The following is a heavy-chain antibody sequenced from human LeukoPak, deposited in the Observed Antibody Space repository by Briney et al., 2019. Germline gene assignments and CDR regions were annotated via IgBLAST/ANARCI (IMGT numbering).Heavy chain of an antibody. V-gene: IGHV3-30-3*01. CDR1: GFTFSSYA. J-gene: IGHJ4*02. D-gene: IGHD2-15*01. CDR2: ISYDGSNK. CDR3: ARDQSSGGRWLDY. Sequence: PGGSLRLSCAASGFTFSSYAMHWVRQAPGKGLEWVAVISYDGSNKYYADSVKGRFTISRNNSKNTLYLRMNSLRAEDTAVYYCARDQSSGGRWLDYWGRGTLVTVSS.